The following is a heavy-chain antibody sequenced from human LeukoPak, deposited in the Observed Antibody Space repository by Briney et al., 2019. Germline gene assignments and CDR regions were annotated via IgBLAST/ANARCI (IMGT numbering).Heavy chain of an antibody. D-gene: IGHD1-26*01. CDR2: IIPILGIA. CDR3: ARDSRGSYDY. Sequence: APVKLSCKASGGTFTSYAISWVPQAPGQGLEWRGRIIPILGIANYAQKFQGRVTITADKSTSTAYMELSSLRSEETAVYYWARDSRGSYDYWGQGTLVTVSS. CDR1: GGTFTSYA. V-gene: IGHV1-69*04. J-gene: IGHJ4*02.